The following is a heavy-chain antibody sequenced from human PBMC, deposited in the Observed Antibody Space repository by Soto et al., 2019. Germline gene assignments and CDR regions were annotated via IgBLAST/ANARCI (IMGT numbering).Heavy chain of an antibody. CDR3: ARESLRDAIEI. CDR2: IRANDESI. CDR1: GFDFRSYE. J-gene: IGHJ3*02. V-gene: IGHV3-48*03. Sequence: PGGSLRPSCVASGFDFRSYEMNWVRQAPGKGLEWVSNIRANDESIYYADSVKGRLSVSRDNAKNSLFLEMNSLRDDDTAVYYCARESLRDAIEIWGQGTMVTIAS.